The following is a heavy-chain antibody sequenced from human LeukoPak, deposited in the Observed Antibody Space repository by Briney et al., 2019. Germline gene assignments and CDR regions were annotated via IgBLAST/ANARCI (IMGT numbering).Heavy chain of an antibody. Sequence: ASVKVSCKASGYTFTSNYIHWVRQAPGQGLEWMGMIYPRDGSTSYAQKFQGRVTMTRDTSTSTVYMELSSLRSEDTAVYYCARDGTSHRHDAFDIWGQGTMVTVSS. CDR3: ARDGTSHRHDAFDI. D-gene: IGHD2-2*01. J-gene: IGHJ3*02. V-gene: IGHV1-46*01. CDR2: IYPRDGST. CDR1: GYTFTSNY.